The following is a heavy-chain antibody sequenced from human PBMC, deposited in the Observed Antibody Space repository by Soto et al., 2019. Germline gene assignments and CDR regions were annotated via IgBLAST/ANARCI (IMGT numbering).Heavy chain of an antibody. J-gene: IGHJ4*02. Sequence: LGGSLRLSCAASGFTFSSYSMNWARQAPGKGLEWVSSISSSSSYIYYADSVKGRFTISRDNAKNSLYLQMNSLRAEDTAVYYCASIVVVPAADRPDYWGQGTLVTVSS. CDR3: ASIVVVPAADRPDY. CDR1: GFTFSSYS. V-gene: IGHV3-21*01. D-gene: IGHD2-2*01. CDR2: ISSSSSYI.